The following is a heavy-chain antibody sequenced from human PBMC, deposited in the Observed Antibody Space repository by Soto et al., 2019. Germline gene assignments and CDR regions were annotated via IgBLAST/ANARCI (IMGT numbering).Heavy chain of an antibody. Sequence: GESLKISCKGSGYSFTINWIGWVRQMPGKGLEWMGIIHSGDSDTRYSPSFQGQVTISADKTISTAYLQWSSLKASDTAMYYCARQWEPGGYYYYGMDVWGQGTTVTVSS. V-gene: IGHV5-51*01. D-gene: IGHD1-26*01. CDR3: ARQWEPGGYYYYGMDV. CDR2: IHSGDSDT. J-gene: IGHJ6*02. CDR1: GYSFTINW.